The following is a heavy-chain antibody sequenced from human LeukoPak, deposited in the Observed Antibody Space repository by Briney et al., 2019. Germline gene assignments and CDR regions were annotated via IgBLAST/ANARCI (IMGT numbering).Heavy chain of an antibody. CDR2: ISSSSSYI. J-gene: IGHJ3*02. V-gene: IGHV3-21*01. D-gene: IGHD6-19*01. CDR3: ARSTGYSSGWDDAFDI. Sequence: PGGSLRLSCAASGFTFSSYSMNWVRQAPGKGLEWVSSISSSSSYIYYADSVKGRFTISRDNAKNSLYLQMNSLRAGDTAVYYCARSTGYSSGWDDAFDIWGQGTMVTVSS. CDR1: GFTFSSYS.